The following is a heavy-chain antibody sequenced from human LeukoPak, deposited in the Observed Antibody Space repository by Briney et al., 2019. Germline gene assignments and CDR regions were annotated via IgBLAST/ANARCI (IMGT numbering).Heavy chain of an antibody. Sequence: ASVKVSCKASGYTFTSYAMHWVRQAPGQRLEGMGWINAGNGNTKYSQEFQGRVTITRDTSASTAYMELSSLRSEDMAVYYCARGAPGDYYGSGEDWFDPWGQGTLVTVSS. V-gene: IGHV1-3*03. J-gene: IGHJ5*02. CDR1: GYTFTSYA. CDR3: ARGAPGDYYGSGEDWFDP. D-gene: IGHD3-10*01. CDR2: INAGNGNT.